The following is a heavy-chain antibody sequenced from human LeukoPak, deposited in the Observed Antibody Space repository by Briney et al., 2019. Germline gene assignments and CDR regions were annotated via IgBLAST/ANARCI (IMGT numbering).Heavy chain of an antibody. Sequence: GGSLRLSCAASGFTFSNYEMNWVRQAPGKGLERISYISSGGSDIYYASSVKGRFTISRDNAKNSLFLQMNSLRAEDTAVYYCARVGTKSSSSGYYFAVGFDCWGQGSQVTVSS. J-gene: IGHJ4*02. CDR1: GFTFSNYE. V-gene: IGHV3-48*03. D-gene: IGHD3-22*01. CDR3: ARVGTKSSSSGYYFAVGFDC. CDR2: ISSGGSDI.